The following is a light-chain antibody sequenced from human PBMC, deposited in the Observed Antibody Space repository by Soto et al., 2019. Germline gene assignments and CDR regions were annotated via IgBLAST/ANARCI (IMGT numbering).Light chain of an antibody. CDR1: SSDVGAYNY. CDR2: EVS. CDR3: NSYTRSSTLV. V-gene: IGLV2-14*01. Sequence: QLVLTQPASVSGSPGQSITISCTGTSSDVGAYNYVSWYQQHPGKAPKLMIYEVSNRPSGVSNRFSGSKSGNTASLTISGLQAEDEADYYCNSYTRSSTLVFGGGTKVTVL. J-gene: IGLJ3*02.